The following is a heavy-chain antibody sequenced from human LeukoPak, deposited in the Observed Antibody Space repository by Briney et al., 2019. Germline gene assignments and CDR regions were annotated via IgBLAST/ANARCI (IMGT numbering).Heavy chain of an antibody. Sequence: PGGSLRLSCAASGFTFSSYEMNWVRQASGKGLEWVSYIRSSGGTIYYADSVMGRFTISRDNAKNSLNLRMNSLRVEDTAVYYCARGSGGDYWGQGTLVTVSS. CDR1: GFTFSSYE. J-gene: IGHJ4*02. V-gene: IGHV3-48*03. CDR2: IRSSGGTI. CDR3: ARGSGGDY.